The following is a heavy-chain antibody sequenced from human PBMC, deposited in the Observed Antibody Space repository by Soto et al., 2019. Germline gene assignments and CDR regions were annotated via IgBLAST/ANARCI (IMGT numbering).Heavy chain of an antibody. Sequence: QVQLVQSGAEVKKPGSSVKVSCKASGGTFSSYAISWVRQAPGQGLEWMGGIIPIFGTANYAQKFQGRVTITADEFTSTAYLELSSLRSEDRAVYYCARSRLYYYIVPGAAHDWGQGTLVTVSS. CDR2: IIPIFGTA. D-gene: IGHD3-9*01. CDR3: ARSRLYYYIVPGAAHD. V-gene: IGHV1-69*12. J-gene: IGHJ4*02. CDR1: GGTFSSYA.